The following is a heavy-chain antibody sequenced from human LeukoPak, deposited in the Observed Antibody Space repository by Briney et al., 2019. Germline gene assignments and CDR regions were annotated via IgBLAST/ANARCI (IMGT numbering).Heavy chain of an antibody. D-gene: IGHD1-26*01. J-gene: IGHJ3*02. V-gene: IGHV3-7*01. CDR3: AREWELLRSFAFDI. CDR2: IKQDGSEK. Sequence: GGSLRLSCAASGFTFSNYWMSWVRQAPGKGLEWVANIKQDGSEKYYVDSVKGRFTISRDNAKNSLYLQVNSLRAEDTAVYYCAREWELLRSFAFDIWGQGTMVTVSS. CDR1: GFTFSNYW.